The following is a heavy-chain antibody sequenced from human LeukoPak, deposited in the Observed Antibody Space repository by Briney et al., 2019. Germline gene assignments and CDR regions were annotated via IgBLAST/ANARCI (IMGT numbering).Heavy chain of an antibody. V-gene: IGHV3-74*01. CDR3: TRAITYFYGSVTYDWFDS. CDR2: IKSDGST. D-gene: IGHD3-10*01. J-gene: IGHJ5*01. CDR1: GFTFSSYW. Sequence: PGGSLRLSCEASGFTFSSYWMHWVRQTPGKSLMWVARIKSDGSTIYADSVQGRFIISRDNAKNMVYLQMNSLRDDDTAIYYCTRAITYFYGSVTYDWFDSWGQGTRVTVSS.